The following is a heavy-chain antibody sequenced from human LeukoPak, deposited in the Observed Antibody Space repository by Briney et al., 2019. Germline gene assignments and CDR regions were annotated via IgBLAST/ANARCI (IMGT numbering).Heavy chain of an antibody. CDR1: GFTFSNAW. V-gene: IGHV3-15*01. D-gene: IGHD4-17*01. CDR2: IKSKTDGGTT. J-gene: IGHJ4*02. CDR3: TTNGGDYPPQDFDY. Sequence: GGSLRLSCAASGFTFSNAWMSWVHQAPGKGLEWVGRIKSKTDGGTTDYAAPVKGRFTISRDDSKNTLYLQMNSLKTEDTAVYYCTTNGGDYPPQDFDYWGQGTLVTVSS.